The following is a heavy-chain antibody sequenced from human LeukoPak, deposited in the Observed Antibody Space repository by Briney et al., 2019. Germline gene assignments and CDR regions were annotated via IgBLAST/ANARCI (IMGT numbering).Heavy chain of an antibody. Sequence: GASVKVSCKASGYTFTSYGISWVRQAPGQGLEWMGWISAYNGNTNYAQKLQGRVTMTTDTSTSTAYMELRSLRSDDTAVYYCAREVPPPRGTYYYYGMDVWGQGTTVTVSS. J-gene: IGHJ6*02. CDR3: AREVPPPRGTYYYYGMDV. CDR2: ISAYNGNT. V-gene: IGHV1-18*01. D-gene: IGHD1-1*01. CDR1: GYTFTSYG.